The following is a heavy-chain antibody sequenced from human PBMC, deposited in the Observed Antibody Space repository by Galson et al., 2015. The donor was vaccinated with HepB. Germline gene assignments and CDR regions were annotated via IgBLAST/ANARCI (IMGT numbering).Heavy chain of an antibody. CDR1: GFTFSDYY. CDR2: ISSSSSYT. J-gene: IGHJ4*02. CDR3: ARESMIKFGGVIVPMHYFDY. D-gene: IGHD3-16*02. Sequence: SLRLSCAASGFTFSDYYMSWVRQAPGKGLEWVSYISSSSSYTNYADSVKGRFTISRDNAKNSLYLQMNSLRAEDTAVYYCARESMIKFGGVIVPMHYFDYLVQVTLFTVSS. V-gene: IGHV3-11*05.